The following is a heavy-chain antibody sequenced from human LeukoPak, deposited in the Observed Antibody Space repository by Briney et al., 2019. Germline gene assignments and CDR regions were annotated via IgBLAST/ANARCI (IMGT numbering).Heavy chain of an antibody. CDR1: GFTFSSYG. CDR2: ISYDGSNK. J-gene: IGHJ4*02. CDR3: AKPLRGYSYGYFDY. D-gene: IGHD5-18*01. Sequence: GGSLRLSCAAFGFTFSSYGMHWVRQAPGKGLEWVAVISYDGSNKYYADSVKGRFTISRDNSKNTLYLQMNNLRAEDTAVYYCAKPLRGYSYGYFDYWGQGTLVTVSS. V-gene: IGHV3-30*18.